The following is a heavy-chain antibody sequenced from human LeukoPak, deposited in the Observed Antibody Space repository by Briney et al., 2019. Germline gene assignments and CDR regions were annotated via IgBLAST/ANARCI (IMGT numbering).Heavy chain of an antibody. CDR2: ISASGGST. D-gene: IGHD6-13*01. V-gene: IGHV3-23*01. Sequence: GGSLRLFCAASGFTFSTHAVSWVRQAPGKGLEWVSDISASGGSTYYADSVKGRFTVSRDNSKNTLYLQMSSLRADDTAVYYCAKGPRQQLVTRFDNWGQGTLVTVSS. CDR1: GFTFSTHA. J-gene: IGHJ4*02. CDR3: AKGPRQQLVTRFDN.